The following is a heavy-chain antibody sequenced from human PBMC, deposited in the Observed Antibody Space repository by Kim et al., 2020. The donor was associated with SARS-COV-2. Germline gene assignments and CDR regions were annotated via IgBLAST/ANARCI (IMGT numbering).Heavy chain of an antibody. D-gene: IGHD5-18*01. CDR2: ISWNSGSI. Sequence: GGSLRLSCAASGFTFDDYAMHWVRQAPGKGLEWVSGISWNSGSIGYADSVKGRFTISRDNAKNSLYLQMNSLRAEDTALYYCAKGQYSYGYEFFDYWGQGTLVTVSS. CDR1: GFTFDDYA. J-gene: IGHJ4*02. V-gene: IGHV3-9*01. CDR3: AKGQYSYGYEFFDY.